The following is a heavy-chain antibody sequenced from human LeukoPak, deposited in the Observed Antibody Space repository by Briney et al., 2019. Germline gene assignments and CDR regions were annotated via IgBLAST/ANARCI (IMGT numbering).Heavy chain of an antibody. Sequence: SETLSLTCTVSGGSISSSSYYWGWIRQPPGKGLEWIGSIYYSGSTNYNPSLKSRVTISVDTSKNQFSLKLSSVTAADTAVYYCAREADQWEPPDWWGQGTLVTVSS. V-gene: IGHV4-39*07. D-gene: IGHD1-26*01. CDR1: GGSISSSSYY. CDR3: AREADQWEPPDW. CDR2: IYYSGST. J-gene: IGHJ4*02.